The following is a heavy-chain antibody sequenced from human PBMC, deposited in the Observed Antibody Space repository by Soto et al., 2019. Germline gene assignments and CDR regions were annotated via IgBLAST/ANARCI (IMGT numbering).Heavy chain of an antibody. CDR3: ASPLWFGRSVTG. J-gene: IGHJ4*02. V-gene: IGHV4-39*01. CDR1: GGSISSSSYY. Sequence: QLQLQESGPGLVKPSETLSLTCTVSGGSISSSSYYWGWIRQPPGKGLEWIGSIYYSGSTYYNPSLKSRVPLSVDPSTHQFPLKLSSVTAADTAVYYCASPLWFGRSVTGWGQGTLVTVSS. D-gene: IGHD3-10*01. CDR2: IYYSGST.